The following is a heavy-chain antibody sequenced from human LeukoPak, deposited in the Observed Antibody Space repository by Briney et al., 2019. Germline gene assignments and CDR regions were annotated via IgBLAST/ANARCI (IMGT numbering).Heavy chain of an antibody. J-gene: IGHJ4*02. CDR3: AKAPVTSCRGAYCYPFDS. D-gene: IGHD2-21*01. CDR2: MSADGSNK. Sequence: PGGSLRLSCAASGFTFSSYGMRWVRQAPGKGLEWVAVMSADGSNKDYADSVRGRFTISRDNSKNTLYLQMNSLRAEDAAVYFCAKAPVTSCRGAYCYPFDSWGQGTLVTVSS. V-gene: IGHV3-30*18. CDR1: GFTFSSYG.